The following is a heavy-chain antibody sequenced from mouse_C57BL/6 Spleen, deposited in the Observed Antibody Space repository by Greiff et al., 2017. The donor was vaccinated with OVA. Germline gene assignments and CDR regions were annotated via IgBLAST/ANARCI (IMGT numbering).Heavy chain of an antibody. CDR3: TRIYVRAMDY. CDR2: IDPETGGT. Sequence: VKLQESGAELVRPGASVTLSCKASGYTFTDYEMHWVKQTPVHGLEWIGAIDPETGGTAYNQKFKGKAILTADKSSSTAYMELRSLTSEDSAVYYCTRIYVRAMDYWGQGTSVTVSS. V-gene: IGHV1-15*01. J-gene: IGHJ4*01. D-gene: IGHD1-3*01. CDR1: GYTFTDYE.